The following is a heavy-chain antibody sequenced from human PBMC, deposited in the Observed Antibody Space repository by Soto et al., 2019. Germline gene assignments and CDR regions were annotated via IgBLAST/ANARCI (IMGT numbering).Heavy chain of an antibody. Sequence: QVQLQESGPGLVKPSETLSLTCTVSGGSISSYYWSWIRQPPGKGLEWIGYIYYSGSTNYNPSLKSRVTISVDTSKNQFSLKVSSVPAADTAVYYCARDRHSYGRWGQGTLVTVSS. V-gene: IGHV4-59*01. CDR2: IYYSGST. CDR1: GGSISSYY. CDR3: ARDRHSYGR. J-gene: IGHJ4*02. D-gene: IGHD5-18*01.